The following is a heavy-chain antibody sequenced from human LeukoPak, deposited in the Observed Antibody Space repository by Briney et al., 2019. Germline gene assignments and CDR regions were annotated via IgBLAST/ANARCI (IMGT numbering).Heavy chain of an antibody. CDR2: IRYDGTNK. V-gene: IGHV3-30*02. J-gene: IGHJ5*02. D-gene: IGHD3-10*01. Sequence: GGSLRLSCAASGFTFSSYGMHWVRQAPGKGLEWVAFIRYDGTNKYYADSVKGRFTISRDNSKYTLYLQMNSLRAEDTAVYYCARSELGYGSGSLNWFDPWGQGTLVTVSS. CDR3: ARSELGYGSGSLNWFDP. CDR1: GFTFSSYG.